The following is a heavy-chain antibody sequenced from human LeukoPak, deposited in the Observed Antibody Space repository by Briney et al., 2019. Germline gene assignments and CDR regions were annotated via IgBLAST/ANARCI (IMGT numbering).Heavy chain of an antibody. CDR3: ASPGGYDYVWGSYRCVY. J-gene: IGHJ4*02. V-gene: IGHV4-4*02. D-gene: IGHD3-16*02. Sequence: SGTLSLTCAVSGGSISSSNWWSWVRQPPGKGLEWIGEIYHSGSTNYNPSLKSRVTISVDKPKNQFSLKLSSVTAADTAVYYCASPGGYDYVWGSYRCVYWGQGTLVTVSS. CDR2: IYHSGST. CDR1: GGSISSSNW.